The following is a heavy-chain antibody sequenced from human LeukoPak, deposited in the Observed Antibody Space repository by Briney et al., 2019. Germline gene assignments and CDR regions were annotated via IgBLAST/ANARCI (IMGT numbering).Heavy chain of an antibody. D-gene: IGHD3-22*01. J-gene: IGHJ4*02. V-gene: IGHV1-18*01. CDR1: GYTFTSYG. CDR3: ARDPQATVYRSGHIDY. Sequence: GASVKVSCKASGYTFTSYGISWVRQAPGQGLEWMGWISAYNGNTNYAQKFQGRVTMTRDMSTSTAYMELSSLRSEDTAVYYCARDPQATVYRSGHIDYWGQGTLVTVSS. CDR2: ISAYNGNT.